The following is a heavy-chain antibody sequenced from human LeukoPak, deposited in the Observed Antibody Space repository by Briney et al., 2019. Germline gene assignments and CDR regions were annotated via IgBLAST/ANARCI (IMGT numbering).Heavy chain of an antibody. J-gene: IGHJ6*03. D-gene: IGHD3-22*01. CDR3: ARDPSTYYYDSSGSRYYYYYMDV. CDR1: GFTFSSNS. CDR2: ISSSSSTI. V-gene: IGHV3-48*01. Sequence: GGSLRLSCAASGFTFSSNSMNWVRQAPGKGLEWVSYISSSSSTIYYADSVKGRFTISRDNAKNSLYLQMNSLRAEDTAVYYCARDPSTYYYDSSGSRYYYYYMDVWGKGTTVTVSS.